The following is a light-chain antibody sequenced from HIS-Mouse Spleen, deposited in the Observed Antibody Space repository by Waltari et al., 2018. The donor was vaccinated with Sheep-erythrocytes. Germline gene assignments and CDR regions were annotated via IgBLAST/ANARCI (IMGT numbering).Light chain of an antibody. CDR3: QQSYSTPQFT. CDR1: QSINSY. Sequence: DIQMTQSPSSLSASVGDRVTNTCWASQSINSYLNWYQQKPGKAPKLLISAASSLQIGVPSRFSGSGSRTEFTLHISSLQPEDFATYYCQQSYSTPQFTFGPGTKVDIK. CDR2: AAS. V-gene: IGKV1-39*01. J-gene: IGKJ3*01.